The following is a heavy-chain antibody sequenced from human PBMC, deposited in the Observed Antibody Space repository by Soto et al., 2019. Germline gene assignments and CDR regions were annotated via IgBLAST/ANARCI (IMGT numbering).Heavy chain of an antibody. Sequence: QVQLVQSGAEVRKPGSSVKVSCQASGGTFSNSTVTWVREAPGQGLEGMGRLIPILGLANYAQKFRGRLTITADKSTTTAHMELRTPRSEDTAIYYRARFKFGDDYWGQGTLVTVSS. CDR1: GGTFSNST. V-gene: IGHV1-69*02. CDR3: ARFKFGDDY. CDR2: LIPILGLA. J-gene: IGHJ4*02. D-gene: IGHD5-12*01.